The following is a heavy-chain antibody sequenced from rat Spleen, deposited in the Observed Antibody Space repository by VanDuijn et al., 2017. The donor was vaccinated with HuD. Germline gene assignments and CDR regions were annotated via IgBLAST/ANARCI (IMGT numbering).Heavy chain of an antibody. Sequence: EVQLVESGGGLVQPGRSLKLSCAASGFSFSNYGMHWIRQTPTRGLEWVATISPSGGTTYYRDSVKGRFTISRDTAKSTLYLPIDSLRSADTAPYDCVKYGARVSRFAYWGQGTLVTVSS. CDR2: ISPSGGTT. D-gene: IGHD1-4*01. V-gene: IGHV5-19*01. CDR3: VKYGARVSRFAY. J-gene: IGHJ3*01. CDR1: GFSFSNYG.